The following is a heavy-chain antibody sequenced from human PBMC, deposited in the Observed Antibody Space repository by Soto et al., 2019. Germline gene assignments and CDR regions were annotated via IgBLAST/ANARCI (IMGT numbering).Heavy chain of an antibody. CDR2: ISGSGGST. V-gene: IGHV3-23*01. D-gene: IGHD5-18*01. CDR1: GFPFSSYA. J-gene: IGHJ6*02. Sequence: PGGSLRLSCSASGFPFSSYAMSWVRQAPGKGLEWVSAISGSGGSTYYADSVKGRFTISRDNSKNTLYLQMNSLRAEDTAVYYCAKETVYSYGYDAYYYYGMDVWGQGTTVTVSS. CDR3: AKETVYSYGYDAYYYYGMDV.